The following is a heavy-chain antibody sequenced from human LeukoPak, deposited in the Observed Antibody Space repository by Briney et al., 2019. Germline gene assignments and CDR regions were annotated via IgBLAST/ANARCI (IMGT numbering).Heavy chain of an antibody. V-gene: IGHV3-30*04. D-gene: IGHD4-23*01. CDR3: ARDYGGSSPFDY. J-gene: IGHJ4*02. CDR2: ILYDGSMQ. Sequence: GGSLRLSCAASGFTFNMYSMHWVRQAPGRGLEWVAVILYDGSMQYYADSMKGRFTISRDNSKNSLYLQMNSLRAEDTAVYYCARDYGGSSPFDYWGQGTLVTVSS. CDR1: GFTFNMYS.